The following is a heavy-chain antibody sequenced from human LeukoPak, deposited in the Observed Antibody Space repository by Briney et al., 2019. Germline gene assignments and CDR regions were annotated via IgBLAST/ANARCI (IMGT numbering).Heavy chain of an antibody. Sequence: PGGSLRLSCAASGYTFSSHGLTWVRQAPGKGLKWVSTINGAGDNPYYAETVKGRFTISRDNSKNTLYLQMHSLRAEDTAIYYCAKVSVCYGCYLDYWGQGTLVTVS. CDR3: AKVSVCYGCYLDY. D-gene: IGHD3-16*01. CDR1: GYTFSSHG. CDR2: INGAGDNP. J-gene: IGHJ4*02. V-gene: IGHV3-23*01.